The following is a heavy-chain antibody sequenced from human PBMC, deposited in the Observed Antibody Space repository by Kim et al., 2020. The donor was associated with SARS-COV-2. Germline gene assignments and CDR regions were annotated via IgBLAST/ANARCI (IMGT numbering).Heavy chain of an antibody. CDR2: INHSGST. CDR3: ARGPVVTHQPYGMDV. J-gene: IGHJ6*02. D-gene: IGHD2-15*01. Sequence: SETLSLTCAVYGGSFSGYYWSWIRQPPGKGLEWIGEINHSGSTNYNPSLKSRVTISVDTSKNQFSLKLSSVTAADTAVYYCARGPVVTHQPYGMDVWGQGTTVTVSS. V-gene: IGHV4-34*01. CDR1: GGSFSGYY.